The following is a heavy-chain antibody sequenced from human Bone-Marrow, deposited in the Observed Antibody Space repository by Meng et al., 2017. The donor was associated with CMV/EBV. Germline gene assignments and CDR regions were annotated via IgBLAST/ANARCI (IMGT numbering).Heavy chain of an antibody. CDR1: GFTFSNYV. Sequence: GGSLRLSCVGSGFTFSNYVMHWVRQAPGKGLEWVAAVSKDGSDKHIADSVKGRFTISRDNAKNSLYLQMNSLRAEDTAVYYCAREHYDFWSGYYPYYYYGMDVWGQGTTFTVSS. CDR2: VSKDGSDK. V-gene: IGHV3-30-3*01. J-gene: IGHJ6*02. D-gene: IGHD3-3*01. CDR3: AREHYDFWSGYYPYYYYGMDV.